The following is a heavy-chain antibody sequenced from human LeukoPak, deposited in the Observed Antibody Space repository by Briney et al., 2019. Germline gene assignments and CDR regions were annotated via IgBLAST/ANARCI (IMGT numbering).Heavy chain of an antibody. D-gene: IGHD3-22*01. J-gene: IGHJ4*02. CDR1: GGSFSGYY. Sequence: SETLSLTCAVYGGSFSGYYWSWIRQPPGKGLEWIGEINHSGSTNYNPSLKSRVTILVDTSKNQVSLKVTSVTAADTAMYYCARISYYDSSGACLDYWGQGTLVTVSS. CDR2: INHSGST. V-gene: IGHV4-34*01. CDR3: ARISYYDSSGACLDY.